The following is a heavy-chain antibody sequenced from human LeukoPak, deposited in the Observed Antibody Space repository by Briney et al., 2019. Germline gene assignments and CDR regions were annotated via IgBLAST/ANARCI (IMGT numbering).Heavy chain of an antibody. CDR1: GYSFTSYW. V-gene: IGHV5-51*01. Sequence: GQSLKISCKGSGYSFTSYWIGWVRQMPGKGLEWMGIIYPGDSDTRYNPSFQGQVTISADKSISTAYLQWSSLKASDTAMYYCARHGAAAARRSNHYMDVWGKGTTVTVSS. CDR3: ARHGAAAARRSNHYMDV. J-gene: IGHJ6*03. CDR2: IYPGDSDT. D-gene: IGHD6-13*01.